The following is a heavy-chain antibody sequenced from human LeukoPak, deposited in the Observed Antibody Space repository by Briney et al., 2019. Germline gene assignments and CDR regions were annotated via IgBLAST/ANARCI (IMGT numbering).Heavy chain of an antibody. D-gene: IGHD4-17*01. CDR2: IYYSGST. Sequence: SETLSLTCTVSGGSISGYYWSWIRQPPGKGLEWIGYIYYSGSTNYNPSPKSRVTISVDTSKNQFSLKLSSVTAADTAVYYCARELTTVTTRIDWYFDLWGRGTLVTVSS. CDR3: ARELTTVTTRIDWYFDL. V-gene: IGHV4-59*01. CDR1: GGSISGYY. J-gene: IGHJ2*01.